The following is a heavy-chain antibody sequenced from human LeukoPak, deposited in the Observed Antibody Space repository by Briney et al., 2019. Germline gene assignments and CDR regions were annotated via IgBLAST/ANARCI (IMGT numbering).Heavy chain of an antibody. D-gene: IGHD3-10*01. CDR1: GFTFSSYE. V-gene: IGHV3-30*18. Sequence: PGGSLRLSCAASGFTFSSYEMNWVRQAPGKGLEWVAVISYDGSNKYYADSVKGRFTISRDNSKNTLYLQMNSLRAEDTAVYYCAKDGSRFGEFVRSYWYFDLWGRGTLVTVSS. CDR3: AKDGSRFGEFVRSYWYFDL. CDR2: ISYDGSNK. J-gene: IGHJ2*01.